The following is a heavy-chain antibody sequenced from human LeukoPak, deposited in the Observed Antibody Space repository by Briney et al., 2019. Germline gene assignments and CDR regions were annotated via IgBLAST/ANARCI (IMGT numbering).Heavy chain of an antibody. CDR2: ISSSSSYI. CDR1: GFTFSSYS. CDR3: ARSIDSSSWTL. Sequence: GGSLRLSCAASGFTFSSYSMNWVRQAPGKGLEWVSSISSSSSYIYYADSVEGRFTISRDNAKNSLYLQMNSLRAEDTAVYYCARSIDSSSWTLWGQGTLVTVSS. D-gene: IGHD6-13*01. V-gene: IGHV3-21*01. J-gene: IGHJ4*02.